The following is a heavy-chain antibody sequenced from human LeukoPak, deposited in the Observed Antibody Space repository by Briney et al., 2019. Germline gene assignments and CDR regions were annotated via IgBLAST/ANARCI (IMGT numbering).Heavy chain of an antibody. V-gene: IGHV3-66*02. CDR3: ARDPSRNDYGDYGLDY. D-gene: IGHD4-17*01. CDR2: IYGGGGT. Sequence: GGSLRLSCAASGFTVSGTYMDWVRQAPGKGLEWVSVIYGGGGTVYADSVKGRFTISRDNSKNMVYLQMNSLRAEDTAVYYCARDPSRNDYGDYGLDYWGQGTLVTVSS. J-gene: IGHJ4*02. CDR1: GFTVSGTY.